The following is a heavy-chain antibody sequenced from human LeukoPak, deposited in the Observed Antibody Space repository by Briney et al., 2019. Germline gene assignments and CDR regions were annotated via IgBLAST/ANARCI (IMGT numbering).Heavy chain of an antibody. CDR1: GGSISNYY. V-gene: IGHV4-59*01. CDR3: ARALSGTYGLFQH. CDR2: IYYSGST. D-gene: IGHD1-26*01. Sequence: SQTLSLTCTVPGGSISNYYWSWIRQPLGKGLEWIGYIYYSGSTYYNPSLRSRVTISVDTSKHQFSLNLNSVTAADTAVYYCARALSGTYGLFQHWGQGTLVTVSS. J-gene: IGHJ1*01.